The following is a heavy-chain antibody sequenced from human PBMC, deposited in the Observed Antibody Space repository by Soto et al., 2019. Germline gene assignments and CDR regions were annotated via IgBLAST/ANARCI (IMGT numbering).Heavy chain of an antibody. D-gene: IGHD1-1*01. Sequence: QVQLVESGGGLVKPGGSLRLSCADSGFTFSDYYMSWIRQAPGKGLEWVAYISGSSSYTNYAYSVKGRFTISRDNAKNSLYLQVSSLRAEDRAVSYCARENGTNDYWGQGTLVTVSS. CDR2: ISGSSSYT. CDR1: GFTFSDYY. V-gene: IGHV3-11*05. CDR3: ARENGTNDY. J-gene: IGHJ4*02.